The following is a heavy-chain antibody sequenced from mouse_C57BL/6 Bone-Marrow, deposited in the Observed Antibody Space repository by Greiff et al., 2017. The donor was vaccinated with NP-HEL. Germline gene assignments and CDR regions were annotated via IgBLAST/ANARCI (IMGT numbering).Heavy chain of an antibody. CDR3: ARTYTFAY. CDR2: INPYNGGT. Sequence: EVQRVESGPVLVKPGASVKMSCKASGYTFTDYYMNWVKQSHGKSLEWIGVINPYNGGTSYNQKFKGKATLTVDKSSSTAYMELNSLTSEDSAVYYCARTYTFAYWGQGTLVTVSA. CDR1: GYTFTDYY. D-gene: IGHD2-12*01. V-gene: IGHV1-19*01. J-gene: IGHJ3*01.